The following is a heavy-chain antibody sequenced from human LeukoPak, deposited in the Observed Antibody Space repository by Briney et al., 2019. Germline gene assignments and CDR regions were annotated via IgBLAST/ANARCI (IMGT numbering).Heavy chain of an antibody. J-gene: IGHJ5*02. V-gene: IGHV4-39*01. CDR3: ASLRRRGIAAAGTSFFGFDP. D-gene: IGHD6-13*01. CDR1: GGSISSSSYY. Sequence: SETLSLTCTVSGGSISSSSYYWGWIRQPPGKGLEWIGSIYYSGSTYYNPSLKSRVTISVDTSKNQFSLKLSSVTAADTAVYYCASLRRRGIAAAGTSFFGFDPWGQGTLVTVSS. CDR2: IYYSGST.